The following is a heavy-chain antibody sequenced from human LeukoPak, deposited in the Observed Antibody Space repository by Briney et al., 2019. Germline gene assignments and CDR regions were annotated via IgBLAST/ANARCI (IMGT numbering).Heavy chain of an antibody. D-gene: IGHD1-1*01. V-gene: IGHV4-39*01. CDR2: LYYSGST. J-gene: IGHJ3*02. CDR1: GGSISSISYY. CDR3: ARNVPSPSHHFDI. Sequence: SETLSLTCTVPGGSISSISYYWGWIRQPPGKGLEWIGSLYYSGSTYYNPSLKSRVTISVDTSKDQFSLKLTSVTAADTAVYYCARNVPSPSHHFDIWGQGTMVTVSS.